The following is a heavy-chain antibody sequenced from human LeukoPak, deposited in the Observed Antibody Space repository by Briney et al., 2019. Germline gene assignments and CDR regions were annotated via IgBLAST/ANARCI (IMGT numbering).Heavy chain of an antibody. V-gene: IGHV4-59*01. CDR3: ARDISSSWYFDS. CDR2: IYYSGST. J-gene: IGHJ4*02. CDR1: GGSISSYY. Sequence: PSETLSLTCTVSGGSISSYYWSWIRQPPGKGLEWIGYIYYSGSTNYNPSLKSRVTISVDTSKNQFSLKLSSVTAADTAVYYCARDISSSWYFDSWGQGTLVTVSS. D-gene: IGHD6-13*01.